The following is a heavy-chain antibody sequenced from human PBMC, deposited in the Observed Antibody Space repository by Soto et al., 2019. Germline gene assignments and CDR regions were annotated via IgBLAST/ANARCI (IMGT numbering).Heavy chain of an antibody. J-gene: IGHJ6*02. Sequence: ASVKVSCKASGYTFTSYGISWVRQAPGQGLEWMGWISAYNGNTNYAQKLQGRVTMTTDTSTSTAYMELRSLRSDDTAVYYCARDDVSRYSSGRYGMDGWGQGTTVTVSS. CDR3: ARDDVSRYSSGRYGMDG. V-gene: IGHV1-18*01. CDR1: GYTFTSYG. CDR2: ISAYNGNT. D-gene: IGHD6-19*01.